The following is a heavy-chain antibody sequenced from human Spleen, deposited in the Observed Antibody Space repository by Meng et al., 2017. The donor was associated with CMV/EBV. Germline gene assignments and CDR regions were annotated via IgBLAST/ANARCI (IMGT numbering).Heavy chain of an antibody. CDR2: IYPGDSDT. CDR3: ARGLRQLVFDY. CDR1: GYSFTSYW. V-gene: IGHV5-51*01. Sequence: GGSLRLSCKASGYSFTSYWIGWVRQMPGKGLEWMGIIYPGDSDTRYSPSFQGQVTISADKSISTAYLQWSSLKASDTAMYYCARGLRQLVFDYWGQGTLVTVSS. J-gene: IGHJ4*02. D-gene: IGHD5-18*01.